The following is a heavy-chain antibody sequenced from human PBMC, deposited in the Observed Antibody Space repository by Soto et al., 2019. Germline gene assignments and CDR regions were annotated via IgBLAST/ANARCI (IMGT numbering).Heavy chain of an antibody. CDR2: IIPIFGTA. CDR3: ARVFTRVRAGGYYYGMDV. D-gene: IGHD3-10*01. J-gene: IGHJ6*02. CDR1: GGTFSSYA. V-gene: IGHV1-69*13. Sequence: SVKVSCKACGGTFSSYAISWVRQAPGQGLEWMGGIIPIFGTANYAQKLQGRVTITADESTSTAYMELSSLRSEDTAVYYCARVFTRVRAGGYYYGMDVWGQGTTVTVSS.